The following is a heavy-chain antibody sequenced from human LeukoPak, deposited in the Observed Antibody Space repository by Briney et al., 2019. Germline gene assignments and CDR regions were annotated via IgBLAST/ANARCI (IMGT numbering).Heavy chain of an antibody. CDR2: IYTSGST. CDR3: ARLAAYYYGSGAFDY. CDR1: GGSISSYC. Sequence: SETLSLTCTVSGGSISSYCWSWIRQPPGKGLEWIGYIYTSGSTNYNPSLKSRVTISVDTSKNQFSLKLSSVTAADTAVYYCARLAAYYYGSGAFDYWGQGTLVTVSS. J-gene: IGHJ4*02. V-gene: IGHV4-4*09. D-gene: IGHD3-10*01.